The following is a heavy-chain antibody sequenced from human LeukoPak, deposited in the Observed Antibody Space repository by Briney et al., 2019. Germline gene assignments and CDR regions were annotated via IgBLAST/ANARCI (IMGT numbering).Heavy chain of an antibody. CDR1: GYSFTSYW. Sequence: GESLKISCKCSGYSFTSYWICWVRQLPGKGVEWMGIIYPGESDTRYSPSFQGQVTILADKSISTAYLQWSSLKASDTAVYYCARSRSSTSYPCYYYYGMDVWGQGTTVTVSS. J-gene: IGHJ6*02. CDR2: IYPGESDT. D-gene: IGHD2-2*01. V-gene: IGHV5-51*01. CDR3: ARSRSSTSYPCYYYYGMDV.